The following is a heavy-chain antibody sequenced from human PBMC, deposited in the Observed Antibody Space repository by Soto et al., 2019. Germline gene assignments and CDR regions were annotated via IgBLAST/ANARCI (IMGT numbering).Heavy chain of an antibody. CDR3: ARRGITMVRGARDAFDI. CDR1: SGSISSSNW. J-gene: IGHJ3*02. D-gene: IGHD3-10*01. V-gene: IGHV4-4*02. CDR2: MYHGGST. Sequence: QVQLQESGPGLVKPSGTLSLTCAVSSGSISSSNWWSWVRQPPGKGLEWIGEMYHGGSTNYNPSLKSRVTISVDKSKNQFSLKLSSVTAADTAVYYCARRGITMVRGARDAFDIWGQGTMVTVSS.